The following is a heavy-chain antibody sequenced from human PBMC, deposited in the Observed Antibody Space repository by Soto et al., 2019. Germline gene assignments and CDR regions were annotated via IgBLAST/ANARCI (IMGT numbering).Heavy chain of an antibody. D-gene: IGHD2-15*01. Sequence: VQLLESGGGLIQPGGSLRLSCAASGFPFSYGIHWLRQAPGKGLEWVAYISYDSSNKFYGDSVKGRFTISRDNSKITQFLQMNSLRAEDTAVYYCAKLVIGYCSGNTCDDYWGQGTLVAVSS. J-gene: IGHJ4*02. CDR3: AKLVIGYCSGNTCDDY. CDR1: GFPFSYG. CDR2: ISYDSSNK. V-gene: IGHV3-30*18.